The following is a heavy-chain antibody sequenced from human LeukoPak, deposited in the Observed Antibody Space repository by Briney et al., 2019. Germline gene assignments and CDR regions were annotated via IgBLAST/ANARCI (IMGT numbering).Heavy chain of an antibody. CDR1: GGSISSYY. V-gene: IGHV4-59*01. Sequence: SETVSLTCGVSGGSISSYYWSWIRQPPGKGLEWIGYIYYSGSTNYNPSLKSRVTISVDTSKNQFSLKLSSVTAADTAVYYCARGLAAAYFDYWGQGTLVTVSS. CDR2: IYYSGST. D-gene: IGHD6-13*01. J-gene: IGHJ4*02. CDR3: ARGLAAAYFDY.